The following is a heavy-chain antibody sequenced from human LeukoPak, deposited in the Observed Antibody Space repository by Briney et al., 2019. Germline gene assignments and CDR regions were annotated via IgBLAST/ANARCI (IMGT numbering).Heavy chain of an antibody. Sequence: PGGSLRLSCAASGFTFSSYGMSLVRQAPGKGLEWVSAISGSGGSTYYADSVKGRFTISRDNSKNTLYLQMNSLRAEDTAVYYCAKDRPYRVGSYYMDVWGKGTTVTISS. CDR1: GFTFSSYG. J-gene: IGHJ6*03. D-gene: IGHD5-18*01. CDR3: AKDRPYRVGSYYMDV. V-gene: IGHV3-23*01. CDR2: ISGSGGST.